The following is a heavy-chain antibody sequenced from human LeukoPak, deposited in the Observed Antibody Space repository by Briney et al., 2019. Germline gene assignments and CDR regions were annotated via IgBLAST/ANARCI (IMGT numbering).Heavy chain of an antibody. V-gene: IGHV3-23*01. J-gene: IGHJ4*02. CDR1: GFTFSSYA. CDR2: VRVDGDSS. D-gene: IGHD3-10*01. CDR3: AKGSGDTGYYFDD. Sequence: GGSLRLSRAACGFTFSSYAMGWVRQAPRKGLEGVSGVRVDGDSSYYADSVKGRFTISRDNSKSTLYLQMNSLRAEDTALYYCAKGSGDTGYYFDDWGQGTLVTVSS.